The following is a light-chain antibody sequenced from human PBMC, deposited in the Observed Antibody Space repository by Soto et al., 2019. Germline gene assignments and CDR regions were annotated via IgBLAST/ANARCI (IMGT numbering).Light chain of an antibody. Sequence: QSALTQPPSASGSPGQSVTISCTGTSSDVGGYDYVSWYQQHPGKAPKLMIYEVTIRPSGVSDRFSGSKSGNTASLTVSGLPAEDEADYYCSSNTGGNPSYVLGTGTKVTVL. J-gene: IGLJ1*01. V-gene: IGLV2-8*01. CDR3: SSNTGGNPSYV. CDR2: EVT. CDR1: SSDVGGYDY.